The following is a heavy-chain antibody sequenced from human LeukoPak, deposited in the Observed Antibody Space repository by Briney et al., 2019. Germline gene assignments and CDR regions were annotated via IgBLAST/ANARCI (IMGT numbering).Heavy chain of an antibody. CDR3: ARAYSPDFWTDPYYFDY. J-gene: IGHJ4*02. CDR1: GGSISSYY. CDR2: IYTSGRT. D-gene: IGHD3/OR15-3a*01. V-gene: IGHV4-4*07. Sequence: SETLSLICTVSGGSISSYYWSWIRQPAGKGLEWIGRIYTSGRTDYNPSLKSRVTMSVDTSKNQFSLKLSSVTAADTAVYYCARAYSPDFWTDPYYFDYWGQGTLVTVSS.